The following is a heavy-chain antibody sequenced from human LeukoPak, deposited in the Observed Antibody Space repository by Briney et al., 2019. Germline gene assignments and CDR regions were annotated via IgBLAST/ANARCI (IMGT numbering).Heavy chain of an antibody. CDR1: GFTFSSYS. CDR2: ISSSSSYI. J-gene: IGHJ4*02. D-gene: IGHD6-13*01. Sequence: PGGSLRLSCAASGFTFSSYSMNWVRQAPGKGLEWVSSISSSSSYIYYADSVKGRFTISRDNSKNTLYLQMNSLRAEDTAVYYCAKTLATAATGYWGQGTLVTVSS. V-gene: IGHV3-21*04. CDR3: AKTLATAATGY.